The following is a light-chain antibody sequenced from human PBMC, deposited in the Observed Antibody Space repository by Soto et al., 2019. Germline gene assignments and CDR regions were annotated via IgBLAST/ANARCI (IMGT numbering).Light chain of an antibody. V-gene: IGKV1-5*03. CDR1: QSISVW. J-gene: IGKJ1*01. CDR2: KAS. CDR3: QHYKSYSEA. Sequence: IQMTQSPSTLSASVGDRVTTTCRASQSISVWLAWYQPKAGKAPKLLIYKASTLKSGVPSRFSGSGSGTEFTLTISSLQPDDFATYYCQHYKSYSEAFGQGTKVDI.